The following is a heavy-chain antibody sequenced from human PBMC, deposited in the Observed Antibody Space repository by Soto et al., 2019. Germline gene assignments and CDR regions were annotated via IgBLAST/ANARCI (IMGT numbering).Heavy chain of an antibody. Sequence: SVQVSCTASGGPFSSYAISWVRQAPGQGLEWMGGIIPIFGTANYAQKFQGRVTITADESTSTAYMELSSLRSEDTAVYYCARDDCRGVIMNYYGMDGCGQGTTVTVSS. CDR1: GGPFSSYA. CDR3: ARDDCRGVIMNYYGMDG. CDR2: IIPIFGTA. D-gene: IGHD3-10*01. V-gene: IGHV1-69*01. J-gene: IGHJ6*02.